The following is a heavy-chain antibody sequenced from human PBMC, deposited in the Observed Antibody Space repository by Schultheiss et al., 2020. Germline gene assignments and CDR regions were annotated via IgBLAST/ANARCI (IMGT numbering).Heavy chain of an antibody. CDR3: ARDQWRLFDY. Sequence: SETLSLTCTVSGGSISSGGYYWSWIRQHPGKGLEWIGYIYYSGSTYYNPSLKSRVTISVDTSKNQFSLKLSSVTAADTAVYYCARDQWRLFDYWGRGTLVTVSS. CDR2: IYYSGST. CDR1: GGSISSGGYY. J-gene: IGHJ4*02. V-gene: IGHV4-31*03. D-gene: IGHD6-19*01.